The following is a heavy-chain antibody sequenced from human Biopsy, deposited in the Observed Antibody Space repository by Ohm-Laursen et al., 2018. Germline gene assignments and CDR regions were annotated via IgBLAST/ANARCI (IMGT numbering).Heavy chain of an antibody. J-gene: IGHJ3*02. CDR1: GGSISSYS. V-gene: IGHV4-4*07. CDR3: AREFTYNYGAKGALDI. Sequence: GTLSLTCTVSGGSISSYSWNWIRQPAGKGLEWIGRIYASETTHFNPSLRSRLIMSVDTSRNQFSLRLSSVTAADTAIYYCAREFTYNYGAKGALDIWGQGTKVTVSS. CDR2: IYASETT. D-gene: IGHD4/OR15-4a*01.